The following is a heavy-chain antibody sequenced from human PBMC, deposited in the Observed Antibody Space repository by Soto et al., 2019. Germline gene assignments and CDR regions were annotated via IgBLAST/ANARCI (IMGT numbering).Heavy chain of an antibody. J-gene: IGHJ5*02. CDR3: TRAPPLYDFWSGYYFDWFDP. D-gene: IGHD3-3*01. CDR2: IRSKAYGGTT. V-gene: IGHV3-49*03. Sequence: GGSLRLSCTASGFTFGDYAMSWLRQAPGKGLEWVGFIRSKAYGGTTEYAASVKGRFTISRDDSKSIAYLQMNSLKTEDTAVYYCTRAPPLYDFWSGYYFDWFDPWGQGTLVTVSS. CDR1: GFTFGDYA.